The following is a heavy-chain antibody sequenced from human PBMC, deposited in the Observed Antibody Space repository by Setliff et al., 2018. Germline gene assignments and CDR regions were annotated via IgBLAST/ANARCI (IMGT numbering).Heavy chain of an antibody. CDR2: ISGHNGDT. D-gene: IGHD6-13*01. V-gene: IGHV1-18*01. CDR1: GYPFTNYG. CDR3: ARADYSSSLHYFDC. Sequence: GASVKVSCKTSGYPFTNYGLSWVRQAPGQGLEWMGWISGHNGDTKLAQNFQGRVTVTTXXXTXXXXXXXXXXRSDDTAFYYCARADYSSSLHYFDCWGQGTLVTVSS. J-gene: IGHJ4*02.